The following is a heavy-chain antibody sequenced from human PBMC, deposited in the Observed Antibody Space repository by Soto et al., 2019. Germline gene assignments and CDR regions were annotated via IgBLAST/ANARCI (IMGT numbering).Heavy chain of an antibody. CDR1: GFTFSSYS. D-gene: IGHD4-4*01. V-gene: IGHV3-21*01. CDR2: ISSSSSYI. Sequence: GGSLRLSCAASGFTFSSYSMNWVRQAPGKGLEWVSSISSSSSYIYYADSVKGRFTISRDNAKNSLYLQMNSLRAEDTAVYYCARDGSTVRSNQRSPLYYYYYMDVWGKGTTVTVSS. J-gene: IGHJ6*03. CDR3: ARDGSTVRSNQRSPLYYYYYMDV.